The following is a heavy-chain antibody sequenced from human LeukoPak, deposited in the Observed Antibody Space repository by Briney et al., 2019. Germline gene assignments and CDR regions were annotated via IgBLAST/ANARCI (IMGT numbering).Heavy chain of an antibody. V-gene: IGHV1-69*13. D-gene: IGHD4-23*01. Sequence: ASVKVSCKASGGSFSSYAINWVRQAPGQGPEWMGGIIPIFGTANYAQKFQDRVTITAVESMSTVYMELSSLRSEDTAVYYCARGWLAETTVVTPYNYWGQGTLVTVSS. CDR1: GGSFSSYA. J-gene: IGHJ4*02. CDR3: ARGWLAETTVVTPYNY. CDR2: IIPIFGTA.